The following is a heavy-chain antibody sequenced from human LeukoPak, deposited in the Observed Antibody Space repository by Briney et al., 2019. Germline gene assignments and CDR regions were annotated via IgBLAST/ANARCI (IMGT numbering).Heavy chain of an antibody. CDR2: IYSGGST. CDR3: ASTSLSWSYYYGMDV. CDR1: GFTVSSNY. Sequence: GSLRLSCAASGFTVSSNYMSWVRQAPGKGLEWVSVIYSGGSTYYADSVKGRFTISRHNSKNTLYLQMNSLRAEDTAVYYCASTSLSWSYYYGMDVWGQGTTVTVSS. J-gene: IGHJ6*02. V-gene: IGHV3-53*04.